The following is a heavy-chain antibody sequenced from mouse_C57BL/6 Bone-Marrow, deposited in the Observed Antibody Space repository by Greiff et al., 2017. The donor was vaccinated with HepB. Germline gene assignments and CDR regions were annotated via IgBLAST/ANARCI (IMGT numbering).Heavy chain of an antibody. CDR3: TTYYYGSRGYFDV. CDR2: ISSGGSYT. J-gene: IGHJ1*03. CDR1: GFTFSSYG. Sequence: EVQLVESGGDLVKPGGSLKLSCAASGFTFSSYGMSWVRQTPDKRLEWVATISSGGSYTYYPASVKGRFTISSDNAKNTLYLQMSSLKSEDTAMYYCTTYYYGSRGYFDVWGTGTTVTVSS. D-gene: IGHD1-1*01. V-gene: IGHV5-6*01.